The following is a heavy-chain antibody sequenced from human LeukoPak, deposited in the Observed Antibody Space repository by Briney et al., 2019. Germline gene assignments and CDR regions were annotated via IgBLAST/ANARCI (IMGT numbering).Heavy chain of an antibody. CDR2: ISGSGGST. V-gene: IGHV3-23*01. Sequence: GGSLRLSCAASGFTFSSHAMSWVRQAPGKGLEWVSGISGSGGSTHYTDSVKGRFTISRDNSKNTLNLQMSSLRAEDTAVYYCAKHSSGWYNDAFDKWGQGTMVTVSS. J-gene: IGHJ3*02. CDR3: AKHSSGWYNDAFDK. D-gene: IGHD6-19*01. CDR1: GFTFSSHA.